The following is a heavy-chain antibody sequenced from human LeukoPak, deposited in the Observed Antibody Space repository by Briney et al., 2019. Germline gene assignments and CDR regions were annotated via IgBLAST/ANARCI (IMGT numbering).Heavy chain of an antibody. D-gene: IGHD5-12*01. J-gene: IGHJ4*02. CDR2: IKEDGGEK. V-gene: IGHV3-7*01. Sequence: GGSLRLSCAASGFTFSSYLMTWVRQAPGKGLEWVATIKEDGGEKFHVDSVKGRFTISRDNAKNSLFIQMNSLRAEDTAVYYCARDLPRGYSGPLNYWGQGTLVTVSS. CDR3: ARDLPRGYSGPLNY. CDR1: GFTFSSYL.